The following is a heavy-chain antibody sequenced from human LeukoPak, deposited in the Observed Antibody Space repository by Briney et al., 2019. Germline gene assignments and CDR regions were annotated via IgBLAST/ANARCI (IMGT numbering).Heavy chain of an antibody. V-gene: IGHV3-23*01. CDR3: AKVMTRTMVRGVPPSDY. CDR2: ISGSGGST. CDR1: GFTFSCYA. Sequence: GGSLRLSCAASGFTFSCYAMTWVRQAPGKGLEWVSTISGSGGSTYYADSVKGRFTISRDNSKNTLYLQMSSLRAEDTAVYYCAKVMTRTMVRGVPPSDYWGQGTLVTVSS. D-gene: IGHD3-10*01. J-gene: IGHJ4*02.